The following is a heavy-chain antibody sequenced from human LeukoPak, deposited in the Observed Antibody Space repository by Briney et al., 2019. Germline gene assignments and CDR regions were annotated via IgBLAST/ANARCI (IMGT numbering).Heavy chain of an antibody. CDR2: IKDDGSEK. V-gene: IGHV3-7*02. CDR3: ARRGITISGVLVYHYSGLDV. Sequence: GGSLRLSCAGSGFTFSSHWMNWVRQAPGKGLEWVASIKDDGSEKHFLDSVNGRFSISRDNAKNSLYLQMSSLRAEDTAVYYCARRGITISGVLVYHYSGLDVWGQGTTVTVSS. D-gene: IGHD3-3*01. J-gene: IGHJ6*02. CDR1: GFTFSSHW.